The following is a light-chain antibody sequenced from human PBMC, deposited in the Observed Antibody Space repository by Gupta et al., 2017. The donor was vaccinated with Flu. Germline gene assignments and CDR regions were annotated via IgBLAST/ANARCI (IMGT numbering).Light chain of an antibody. J-gene: IGLJ3*02. CDR1: SSNVGSNT. CDR3: ASWDVRLNGWV. Sequence: QSVLTQPPSASGTPGQRVIISCSGGSSNVGSNTVNWYQQLPGTAPKLLIYNNNQRPSGVPDRFSGSKSGTSASLAVSGLQSKDEADYYCASWDVRLNGWVFGGGTKLTVL. CDR2: NNN. V-gene: IGLV1-44*01.